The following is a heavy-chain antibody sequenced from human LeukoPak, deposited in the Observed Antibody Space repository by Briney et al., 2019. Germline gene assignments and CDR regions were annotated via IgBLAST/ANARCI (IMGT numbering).Heavy chain of an antibody. CDR3: AGGDSSGYYDFFDY. J-gene: IGHJ4*02. D-gene: IGHD3-22*01. CDR1: VGTFISYA. CDR2: IIPIFGIA. Sequence: SVKVSCKASVGTFISYAISWVRQAPGQGIEWMGRIIPIFGIANYAQKFQGRVTIPADESTSTAYVELSSLRSGDTAGYFCAGGDSSGYYDFFDYWGQGTLVTVSS. V-gene: IGHV1-69*13.